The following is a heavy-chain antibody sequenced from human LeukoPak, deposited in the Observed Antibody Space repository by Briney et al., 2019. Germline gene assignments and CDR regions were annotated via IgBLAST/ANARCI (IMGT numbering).Heavy chain of an antibody. CDR3: ARDPSGSYLTGRAFDI. Sequence: ASVKFSCKASGYTSTSYYMHWVRQAPGQGVEWMGIINPSGGSTSYAQKFQGRVTMTRDTSTNTVYMELSSLRSEDTAVYYCARDPSGSYLTGRAFDIWGQGTMDTVSS. CDR1: GYTSTSYY. CDR2: INPSGGST. V-gene: IGHV1-46*01. J-gene: IGHJ3*02. D-gene: IGHD1-26*01.